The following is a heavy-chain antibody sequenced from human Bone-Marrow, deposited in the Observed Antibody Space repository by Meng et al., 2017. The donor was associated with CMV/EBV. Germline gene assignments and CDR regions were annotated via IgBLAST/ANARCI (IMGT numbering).Heavy chain of an antibody. CDR1: GGSIIGYY. CDR2: IYYSGST. V-gene: IGHV4-59*01. D-gene: IGHD4-11*01. CDR3: ARGNFDYNNYHGWFDS. Sequence: GSLRLSCTVSGGSIIGYYWSWVRQSPGKGLEWIAYIYYSGSTNYNPSLKSRVTISVDTSKNQFSLKLSSVTAADTAVYYCARGNFDYNNYHGWFDSWGQGTLVTVS. J-gene: IGHJ5*01.